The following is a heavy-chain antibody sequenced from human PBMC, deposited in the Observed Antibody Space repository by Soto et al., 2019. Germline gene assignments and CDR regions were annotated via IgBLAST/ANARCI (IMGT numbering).Heavy chain of an antibody. D-gene: IGHD3-10*01. CDR2: ISPSGDNT. Sequence: LRLSCAASAFTFGSYAMSWVRQAPGKGLEWVSSISPSGDNTYYADSVKGRFTISRGNSENTLYLQMNSLRAEDTAVYYCAKSGSHSYFDYWGQGTLVTVSS. J-gene: IGHJ4*02. V-gene: IGHV3-23*01. CDR3: AKSGSHSYFDY. CDR1: AFTFGSYA.